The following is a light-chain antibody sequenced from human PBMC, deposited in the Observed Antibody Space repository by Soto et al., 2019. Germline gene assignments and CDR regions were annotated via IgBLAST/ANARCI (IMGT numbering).Light chain of an antibody. CDR1: QSVSSN. J-gene: IGKJ1*01. CDR2: GAF. CDR3: QQYNDWPLT. V-gene: IGKV3-15*01. Sequence: EIVMTQSPVTLSVPPGERATLSCRASQSVSSNLAWYQQKPGQAPSLLIYGAFTRATGIPARFSGTGSGTEFTLTISSLQSEDFELYYCQQYNDWPLTFGQGTKVDIX.